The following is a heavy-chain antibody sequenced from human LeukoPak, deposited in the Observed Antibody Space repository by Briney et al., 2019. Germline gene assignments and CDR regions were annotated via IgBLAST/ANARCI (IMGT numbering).Heavy chain of an antibody. Sequence: SETLSLTCTVSGGSISGYYWSWIRQPPGKGLEWIGYIFYSGSTSYNPSLTTRVTISVDTSKSQFSLQLSFVTAADTAMYYCTRRREYKHAFDLWGQGTMVTVSS. CDR2: IFYSGST. CDR3: TRRREYKHAFDL. D-gene: IGHD6-6*01. J-gene: IGHJ3*01. V-gene: IGHV4-59*08. CDR1: GGSISGYY.